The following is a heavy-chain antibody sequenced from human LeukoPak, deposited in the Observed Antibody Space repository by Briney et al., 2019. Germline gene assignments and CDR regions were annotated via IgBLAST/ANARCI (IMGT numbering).Heavy chain of an antibody. V-gene: IGHV1-2*02. J-gene: IGHJ4*02. CDR2: VNPNSGDT. Sequence: ASVKVSCKASGYTFTGYYLYWLRQAPGQGLEWMAWVNPNSGDTYSARNFQGRVTMTRDTSISTAYMELSGLRSDDTAVYFCARRIGEREIFDYWGQGTLVTVSS. CDR3: ARRIGEREIFDY. D-gene: IGHD3-10*01. CDR1: GYTFTGYY.